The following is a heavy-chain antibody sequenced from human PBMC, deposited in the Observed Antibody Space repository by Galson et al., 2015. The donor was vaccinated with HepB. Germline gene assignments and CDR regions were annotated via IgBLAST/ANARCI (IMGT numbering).Heavy chain of an antibody. CDR1: GFTFSAFT. CDR3: AREVRAAFDY. J-gene: IGHJ4*02. D-gene: IGHD4/OR15-4a*01. CDR2: ISSDSSYK. V-gene: IGHV3-21*01. Sequence: SLRLSCAASGFTFSAFTMIWARQAPGEGLEWVASISSDSSYKYYGDSMKGRFTISRDNAKNSLYLQMNSLRAEDTAVYYCAREVRAAFDYWGQGTLVTVSS.